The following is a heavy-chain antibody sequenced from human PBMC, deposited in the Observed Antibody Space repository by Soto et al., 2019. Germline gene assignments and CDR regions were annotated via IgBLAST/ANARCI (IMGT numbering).Heavy chain of an antibody. J-gene: IGHJ3*02. CDR2: GYEGGRT. CDR1: GGSMSISSYY. Sequence: QLQLQESGPGLVKPSETLSLTCTVSGGSMSISSYYWGWVRQPPGKGLEWIASGYEGGRTYYNPSLNIRVTTSVHTSKTQFSLNLSSVTAADTAVYYCAASRAGAFDIWGQGTMVAVSS. CDR3: AASRAGAFDI. V-gene: IGHV4-39*01.